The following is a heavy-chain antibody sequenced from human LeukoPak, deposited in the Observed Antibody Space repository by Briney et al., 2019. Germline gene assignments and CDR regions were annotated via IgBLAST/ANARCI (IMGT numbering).Heavy chain of an antibody. V-gene: IGHV3-53*01. D-gene: IGHD3-10*01. CDR3: ATDGSGSYVLAY. J-gene: IGHJ4*02. CDR1: GFTFSSYE. Sequence: PGGSLRLSCAASGFTFSSYEMNWVRQAPGKGLEWVSVIYSGGSTYYADSVKGRFTISRDNSKNTLYLQMNSLRAEDTAVYYCATDGSGSYVLAYWGQGTLVTVSS. CDR2: IYSGGST.